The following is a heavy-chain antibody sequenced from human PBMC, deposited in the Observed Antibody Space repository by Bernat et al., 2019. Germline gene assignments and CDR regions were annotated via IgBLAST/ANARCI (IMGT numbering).Heavy chain of an antibody. V-gene: IGHV3-30*18. D-gene: IGHD4-17*01. CDR1: GFTFSSYG. J-gene: IGHJ4*02. CDR2: ISYDGSNK. CDR3: AKRHPTTVITGFDY. Sequence: QVQLVESGGGVVQPGRSLRLSCAASGFTFSSYGMHWVRQAPGKGLEWVAVISYDGSNKYYADSVKGRFTISRDNSKNTLYLQMNSLRAEDTAVYYCAKRHPTTVITGFDYWGQGTLVTVSS.